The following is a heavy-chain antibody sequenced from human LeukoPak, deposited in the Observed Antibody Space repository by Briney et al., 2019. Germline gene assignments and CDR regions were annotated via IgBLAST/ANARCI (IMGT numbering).Heavy chain of an antibody. CDR1: GFTFSSYG. CDR2: ISYDGSNK. Sequence: GRSLRLSCAASGFTFSSYGMHWVRQAPGKGLEWVAVISYDGSNKYYADSVKGRFTISRDNSKNTLYLQMNSLRAEDTAVYYCAKWGYSSSWSYYYYYMDVWGKGTTVTASS. CDR3: AKWGYSSSWSYYYYYMDV. V-gene: IGHV3-30*18. D-gene: IGHD6-13*01. J-gene: IGHJ6*03.